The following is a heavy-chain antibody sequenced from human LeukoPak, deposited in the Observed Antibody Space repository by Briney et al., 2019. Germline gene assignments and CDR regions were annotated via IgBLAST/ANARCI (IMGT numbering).Heavy chain of an antibody. CDR2: ISSSGSTI. CDR1: GFTFSDYY. J-gene: IGHJ4*02. D-gene: IGHD6-13*01. CDR3: ARDKYSSSCPDY. Sequence: RGSLRLSCAASGFTFSDYYMSWIRQAPGKGLEWVSYISSSGSTIYYADSVKGRFTISRDNAKNSLYLRMNSLRAEDTAVYYCARDKYSSSCPDYWGQGTLVTVSS. V-gene: IGHV3-11*01.